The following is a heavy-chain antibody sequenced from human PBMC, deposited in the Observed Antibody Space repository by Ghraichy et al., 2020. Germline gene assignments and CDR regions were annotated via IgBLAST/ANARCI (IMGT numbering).Heavy chain of an antibody. V-gene: IGHV4-34*01. Sequence: SETLSLTCAVYGGSFSGYYWSWIRQPPGKGLEWIGKVNQSGSTNYNPSLKSRVTISVDTSKNQFSLKLSSVTAADTAVYYCASVSDWFDPWCQGTLVTVSS. CDR3: ASVSDWFDP. CDR2: VNQSGST. J-gene: IGHJ5*02. CDR1: GGSFSGYY.